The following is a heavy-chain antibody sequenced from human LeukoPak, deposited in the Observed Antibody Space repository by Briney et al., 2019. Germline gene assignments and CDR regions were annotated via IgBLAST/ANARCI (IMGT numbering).Heavy chain of an antibody. J-gene: IGHJ5*02. V-gene: IGHV4-4*07. Sequence: SETLSLTCTVSGGSISNYYWSWIRQPAGKGLEWIGRIYSSGTTIYNPSLKSRVTMSVDTSKNQFSLKLSSVTAADTGVYFCASGSSGYDPWGQGTLVTVSS. CDR3: ASGSSGYDP. CDR1: GGSISNYY. D-gene: IGHD5-12*01. CDR2: IYSSGTT.